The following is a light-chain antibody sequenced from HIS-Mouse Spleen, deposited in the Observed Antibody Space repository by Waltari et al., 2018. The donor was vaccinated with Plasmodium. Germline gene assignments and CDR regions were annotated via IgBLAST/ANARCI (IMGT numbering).Light chain of an antibody. CDR3: SSYAGSNNLV. CDR1: SRDVGGYNY. J-gene: IGLJ2*01. V-gene: IGLV2-8*01. CDR2: EVS. Sequence: QSALTQPPSASGSPGQSVTISSTGTSRDVGGYNYVSWYQQHPGKAPKRMIYEVSKRPSGVPDRFSGSKSGNTASLTVSGLQAEDEADYYCSSYAGSNNLVFGGGTKLTVL.